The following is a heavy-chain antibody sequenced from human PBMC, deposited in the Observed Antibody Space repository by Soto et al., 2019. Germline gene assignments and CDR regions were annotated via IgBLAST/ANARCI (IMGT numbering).Heavy chain of an antibody. CDR2: INPETGGT. V-gene: IGHV1-2*02. J-gene: IGHJ6*02. Sequence: ASVKVSCKASGYTFTGYYVHWVREAPGQGLEWMGWINPETGGTSYAQKFQGRVTLSRDTSIDTAYLELSSLRFDDAAVYFCARERFQVISDGMDVWGQGTTVTVSS. D-gene: IGHD2-21*01. CDR1: GYTFTGYY. CDR3: ARERFQVISDGMDV.